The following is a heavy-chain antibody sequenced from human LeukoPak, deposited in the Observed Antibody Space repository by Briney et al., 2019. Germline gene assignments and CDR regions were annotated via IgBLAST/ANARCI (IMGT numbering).Heavy chain of an antibody. CDR2: INHSGRT. CDR1: GGSFSAYY. Sequence: SETLSLTCGVYGGSFSAYYWNWIRQPPGKGLEWLGEINHSGRTNYNPSLKSRLSISVETPKSQFSLRLTSVTAADTAVYYCARTDYGDYFNDAFDIWGQGIMATVSS. CDR3: ARTDYGDYFNDAFDI. D-gene: IGHD4-17*01. J-gene: IGHJ3*02. V-gene: IGHV4-34*01.